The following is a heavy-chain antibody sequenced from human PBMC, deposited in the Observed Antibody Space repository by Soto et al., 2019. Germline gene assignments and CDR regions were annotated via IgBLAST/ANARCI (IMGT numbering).Heavy chain of an antibody. J-gene: IGHJ4*02. Sequence: PAETLSLTCAVSGGSLRGYYWRWIRQPPGKGLEWIGYIYYSGSTNYNPSLKSRVTISVDTSKNPFSLKLSSVTAADTAVYWCASTRVPYAFDHWGQGALGTVSS. D-gene: IGHD2-2*01. CDR2: IYYSGST. CDR1: GGSLRGYY. V-gene: IGHV4-59*01. CDR3: ASTRVPYAFDH.